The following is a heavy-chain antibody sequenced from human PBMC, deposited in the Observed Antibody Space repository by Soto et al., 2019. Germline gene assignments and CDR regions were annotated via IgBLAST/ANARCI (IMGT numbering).Heavy chain of an antibody. D-gene: IGHD3-3*01. CDR1: GFTFSNAW. V-gene: IGHV3-15*01. J-gene: IGHJ4*02. CDR3: TTGYDFWSGYPYDY. CDR2: IKSKTDGGTT. Sequence: EVQLVESGGGLVKPGGSLRLSCAASGFTFSNAWMSWVRQASGKGLEWVGRIKSKTDGGTTDYAAPVKGRFTISRDDSKDTLYLQMNSLKTEDTAVYYCTTGYDFWSGYPYDYWGQGTLVTVSS.